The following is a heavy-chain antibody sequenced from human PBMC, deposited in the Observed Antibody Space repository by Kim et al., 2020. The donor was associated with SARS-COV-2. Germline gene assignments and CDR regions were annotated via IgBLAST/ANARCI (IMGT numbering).Heavy chain of an antibody. CDR1: GFTFSSYA. Sequence: GGSLRLSCAASGFTFSSYAMSWVRQAPGKGLEWVSAISGSGGSTYSADSVKGRFTISRDNSKNTLYLQMNSLRAEDTAVYYCAKGGLEYYYDSSGYDDAFDIWGQGTMVTVSA. J-gene: IGHJ3*02. CDR2: ISGSGGST. CDR3: AKGGLEYYYDSSGYDDAFDI. V-gene: IGHV3-23*01. D-gene: IGHD3-22*01.